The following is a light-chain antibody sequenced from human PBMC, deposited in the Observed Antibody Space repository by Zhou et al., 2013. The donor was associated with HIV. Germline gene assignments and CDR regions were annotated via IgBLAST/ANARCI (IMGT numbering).Light chain of an antibody. V-gene: IGKV1-39*01. CDR3: QQTYKSPQT. CDR2: AAS. CDR1: QGISSY. Sequence: DIQMTQSPSSLSASVGDRVTITCRASQGISSYLAWYQQKPGKAPKLLIYAASTLQSGVPSRFRGGGSGTDFSLTIRSLQPEDSGIYYCQQTYKSPQTFGQGTKLEIK. J-gene: IGKJ2*01.